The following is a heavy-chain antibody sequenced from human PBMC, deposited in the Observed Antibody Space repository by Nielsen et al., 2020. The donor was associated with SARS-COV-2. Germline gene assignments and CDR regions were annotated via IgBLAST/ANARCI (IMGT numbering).Heavy chain of an antibody. CDR3: AKGQYSSGWRGDY. CDR2: ISYDGSVK. J-gene: IGHJ4*02. CDR1: GFTISRYG. V-gene: IGHV3-30*18. Sequence: GGSLRLSCEASGFTISRYGMHWVRQAPGKGLEWVTFISYDGSVKYYADSVKGRFTISTDLSKNTLYLQMSSLRADDTAVYYCAKGQYSSGWRGDYWGQGTLVTVSS. D-gene: IGHD6-19*01.